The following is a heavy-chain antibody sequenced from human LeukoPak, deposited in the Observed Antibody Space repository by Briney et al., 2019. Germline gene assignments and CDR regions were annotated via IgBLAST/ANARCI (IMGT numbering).Heavy chain of an antibody. Sequence: GGSLRLSCAASGFTFSSYAMHWVRQAPGKGLEWVAVISYDGSNKYYADSVKGRFTISRDNSKNTLYLQMNSLRAEDTAVYYCAKDRSSYDSSGDDAFDIWGQGTMVTVSS. CDR1: GFTFSSYA. V-gene: IGHV3-30*04. J-gene: IGHJ3*02. CDR3: AKDRSSYDSSGDDAFDI. CDR2: ISYDGSNK. D-gene: IGHD3-22*01.